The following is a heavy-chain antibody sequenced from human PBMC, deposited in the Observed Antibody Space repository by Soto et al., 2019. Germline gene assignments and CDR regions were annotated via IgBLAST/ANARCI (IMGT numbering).Heavy chain of an antibody. CDR2: TYYRSKWYY. CDR3: ARGEQYSGRIFDY. D-gene: IGHD1-26*01. Sequence: SRTLSLTSAITADSVSSNSAGWSWVRQSPSRGLEWLGRTYYRSKWYYEYAVSVRGRITINPDTSKNQYSLQLNSVTPEDTAVYFCARGEQYSGRIFDYWGQGTLVTVSS. J-gene: IGHJ4*01. V-gene: IGHV6-1*01. CDR1: ADSVSSNSAG.